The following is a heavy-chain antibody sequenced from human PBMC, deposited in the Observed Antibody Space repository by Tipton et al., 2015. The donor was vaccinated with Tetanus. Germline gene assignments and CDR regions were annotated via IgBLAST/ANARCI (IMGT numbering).Heavy chain of an antibody. D-gene: IGHD4-17*01. CDR3: ARLGVSGDDYGDYVGLPPSY. V-gene: IGHV5-51*01. CDR2: IYPGDSDT. Sequence: HLVQSGAEVKKPGESLKISCKGSGYSFTSYWIGWVRQMPGKGLEWMGIIYPGDSDTRYSPSFQGQVTISADKSISTAYRQWSSLKASDTAMYYCARLGVSGDDYGDYVGLPPSYWGQGTLVTVSS. J-gene: IGHJ4*02. CDR1: GYSFTSYW.